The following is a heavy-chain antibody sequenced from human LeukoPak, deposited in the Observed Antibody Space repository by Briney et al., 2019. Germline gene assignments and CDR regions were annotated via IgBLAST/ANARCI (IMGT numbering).Heavy chain of an antibody. CDR3: ARYYYGMDV. Sequence: PSQTLSLTCTVSGGSISSGSYYWSWIRQPAGKGLEWIGRIYTSGSTNYNPSLKSRVTISVDTSKNQFSLKLSSVTAADTAVYNCARYYYGMDVWGQGTTVTVSS. V-gene: IGHV4-61*02. J-gene: IGHJ6*02. CDR1: GGSISSGSYY. CDR2: IYTSGST.